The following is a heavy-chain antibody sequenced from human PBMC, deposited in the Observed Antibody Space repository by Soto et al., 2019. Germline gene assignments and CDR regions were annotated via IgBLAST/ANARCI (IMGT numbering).Heavy chain of an antibody. CDR3: AKGRILATAGSGAFDI. Sequence: EVQLVESGGGLVQPGRSLRLSCAASGFTFDDYAMHWVRQAPGKGLEWVSGISWNSGSIGYADSVKGRFTISRDNAKNTLYLQMNSLRAEDTALYYCAKGRILATAGSGAFDIWGRGTMVTVSS. V-gene: IGHV3-9*01. CDR1: GFTFDDYA. CDR2: ISWNSGSI. D-gene: IGHD6-13*01. J-gene: IGHJ3*02.